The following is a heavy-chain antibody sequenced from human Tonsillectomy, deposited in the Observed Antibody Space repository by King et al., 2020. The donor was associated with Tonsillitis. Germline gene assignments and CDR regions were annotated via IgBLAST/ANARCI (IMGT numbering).Heavy chain of an antibody. J-gene: IGHJ6*03. CDR1: GDSIGSNY. CDR2: LFDSGST. D-gene: IGHD2-15*01. V-gene: IGHV4-59*08. Sequence: QLQESGPGLVKPSETLSLICTVSGDSIGSNYWSWIRQPPGKGLESIGYLFDSGSTNYNPSLKSRVTISADTSKNQFSLKLSSVTGADTAVYYCARHGQDRDYFYIDVWGKGTMVTVSS. CDR3: ARHGQDRDYFYIDV.